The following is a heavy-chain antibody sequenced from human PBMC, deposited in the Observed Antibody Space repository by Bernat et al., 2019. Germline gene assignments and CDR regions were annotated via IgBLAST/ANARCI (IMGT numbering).Heavy chain of an antibody. CDR2: SIPIFGTA. V-gene: IGHV1-69*01. Sequence: QVQLVQSGAEVKKPGSSVKVSCKASGGTFSSYAISWVRQAPGQGLEWMGGSIPIFGTANYAQKFQGGVTIPAEESTSTAYMALSSLRSEETAVYYCAVERVDTAMVLGSRPYGMDVWGQGTTVTVSS. CDR1: GGTFSSYA. J-gene: IGHJ6*02. D-gene: IGHD5-18*01. CDR3: AVERVDTAMVLGSRPYGMDV.